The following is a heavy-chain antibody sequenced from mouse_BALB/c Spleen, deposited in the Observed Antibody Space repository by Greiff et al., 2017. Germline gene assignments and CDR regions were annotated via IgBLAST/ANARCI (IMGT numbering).Heavy chain of an antibody. Sequence: LQPGAELVKPGASVKLSCKASGYTFTSYYMYWVKQRPGQGLEWIGGINPSNGGTNFNEKFKSKATLTVDKSSSTAYMQLSSLTSEDSAVYYCTRGSTMITTWFAYWGQGTLVTVSA. J-gene: IGHJ3*01. CDR1: GYTFTSYY. CDR3: TRGSTMITTWFAY. D-gene: IGHD2-4*01. V-gene: IGHV1S81*02. CDR2: INPSNGGT.